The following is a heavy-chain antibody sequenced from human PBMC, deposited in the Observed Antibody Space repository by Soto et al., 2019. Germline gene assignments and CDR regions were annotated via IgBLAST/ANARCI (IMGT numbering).Heavy chain of an antibody. J-gene: IGHJ3*02. CDR1: GFTFSSYG. Sequence: GGSLRLSCAASGFTFSSYGMHWVRQAPGKGLEWVAVISYDGSNKYYADSVKGRFTISRDNSKNTLYLQMNSLRAEDTAVYYCAKVWAPAAYCGGDCYWEAFDIWGQGTMVTVSS. V-gene: IGHV3-30*18. CDR3: AKVWAPAAYCGGDCYWEAFDI. D-gene: IGHD2-21*02. CDR2: ISYDGSNK.